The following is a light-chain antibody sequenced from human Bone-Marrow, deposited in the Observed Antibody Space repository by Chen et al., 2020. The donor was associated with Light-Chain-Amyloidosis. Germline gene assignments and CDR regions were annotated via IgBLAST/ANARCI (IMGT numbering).Light chain of an antibody. CDR3: QVWDRGSDRPV. CDR1: NIGSTS. CDR2: DDS. V-gene: IGLV3-21*02. Sequence: SYVLTQPSLASVAPLQTATIACGGNNIGSTSVHWYQQTPGQAPLLVVYDDSDRPSGIPERLSGSNSGNTATLTISRVEAGDEADYYCQVWDRGSDRPVFGGGTKLTVL. J-gene: IGLJ3*02.